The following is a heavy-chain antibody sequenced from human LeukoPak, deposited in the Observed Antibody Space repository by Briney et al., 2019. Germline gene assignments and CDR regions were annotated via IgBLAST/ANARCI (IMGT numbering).Heavy chain of an antibody. CDR1: GGSISSGSYY. V-gene: IGHV4-61*01. CDR2: IYYSGST. Sequence: PPQTLSLTCTVSGGSISSGSYYWTWIRQPPGKGLEWIGYIYYSGSTNYNPSLKSRVTISVATSKNQFSLKLNSVTAADTAVYYCARTTEGYCRSTSCYGFYYSYYMDVWGKGTTVTISS. D-gene: IGHD2-2*01. CDR3: ARTTEGYCRSTSCYGFYYSYYMDV. J-gene: IGHJ6*03.